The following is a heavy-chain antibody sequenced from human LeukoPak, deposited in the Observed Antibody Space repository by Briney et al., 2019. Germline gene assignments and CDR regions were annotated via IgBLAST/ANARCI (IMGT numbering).Heavy chain of an antibody. CDR2: ICHSGST. CDR3: ASPNCSGGSCYSEAFDI. V-gene: IGHV4-38-2*01. CDR1: GYSISSGYY. Sequence: SETLSLTCAVSGYSISSGYYWGWIRQPPGKGLEWIGSICHSGSTYYNPSLKSRVTISVDTSKNQFSLKLSSVTAADTAVYYCASPNCSGGSCYSEAFDIWGQGTMVTVSS. D-gene: IGHD2-15*01. J-gene: IGHJ3*02.